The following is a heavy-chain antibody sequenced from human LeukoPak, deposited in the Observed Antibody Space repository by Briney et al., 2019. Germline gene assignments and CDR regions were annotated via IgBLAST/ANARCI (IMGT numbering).Heavy chain of an antibody. CDR2: IYYSGST. CDR3: ALNIGRKNWVDY. D-gene: IGHD7-27*01. J-gene: IGHJ4*02. CDR1: GGSISSSSYY. Sequence: PSETLSLTCTVSGGSISSSSYYWGWIRQPPGKGLEWIGSIYYSGSTYYNPSLKSRVTISVDTSKNQFSLKLSSVTAADTAVYYCALNIGRKNWVDYWGQGTLVTVSS. V-gene: IGHV4-39*07.